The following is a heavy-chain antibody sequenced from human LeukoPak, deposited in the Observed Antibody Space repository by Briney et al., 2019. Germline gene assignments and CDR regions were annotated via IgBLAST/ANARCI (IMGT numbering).Heavy chain of an antibody. CDR3: AKDLLHYDFWSGYSHHDAFDI. Sequence: HPGGSVRLSCAASGFTFSSYSMSWVRQAPGKGLEWVSAISGSGGSTYYADSVKGRFTISRDNSKNTLYLQMNSLRAEDTAVYYCAKDLLHYDFWSGYSHHDAFDIWGQGTMVTVSS. CDR1: GFTFSSYS. CDR2: ISGSGGST. J-gene: IGHJ3*02. D-gene: IGHD3-3*01. V-gene: IGHV3-23*01.